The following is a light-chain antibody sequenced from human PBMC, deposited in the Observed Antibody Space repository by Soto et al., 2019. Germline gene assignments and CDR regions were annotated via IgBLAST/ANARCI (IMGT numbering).Light chain of an antibody. V-gene: IGKV1-27*01. CDR3: QKYNSYFRT. J-gene: IGKJ1*01. CDR2: AAS. CDR1: QGISNY. Sequence: DIQMTQSPSPLSASVGDRVTITCRANQGISNYLAWYQQKPGKVPKLLIYAASTLQSGVPSRFSGSGSGTEFTLTIDSLQPDDFATYYCQKYNSYFRTFGQGTKVDIK.